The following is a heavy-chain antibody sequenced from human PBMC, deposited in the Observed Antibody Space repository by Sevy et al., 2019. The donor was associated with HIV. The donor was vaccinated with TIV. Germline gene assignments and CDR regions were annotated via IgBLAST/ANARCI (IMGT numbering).Heavy chain of an antibody. CDR2: ISSTADSI. Sequence: GGSLRLSCAASRFSISDYYMSWIRQAPGKGPQWISYISSTADSIYYADSVKGRFTISRDNVKNSLYLQMNSLTVEDTALYYCARDHLKDGDLGYYHYYAMDVWGRGTTVTVSS. CDR3: ARDHLKDGDLGYYHYYAMDV. J-gene: IGHJ6*02. V-gene: IGHV3-11*01. CDR1: RFSISDYY. D-gene: IGHD4-17*01.